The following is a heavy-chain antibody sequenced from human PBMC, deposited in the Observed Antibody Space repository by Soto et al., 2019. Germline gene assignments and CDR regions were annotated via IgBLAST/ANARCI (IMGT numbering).Heavy chain of an antibody. D-gene: IGHD3-22*01. V-gene: IGHV4-59*01. J-gene: IGHJ5*02. CDR3: VREGYFDSGDSYHEGS. Sequence: SETLSLTCTVSGGSISSYYWSWIRQPPGKGLEWIGYIYYSGSTNYNPSLKSRVTISVDTSKNQVFLKLTSVTAADTAVYYCVREGYFDSGDSYHEGSWGQGVLVTVSS. CDR2: IYYSGST. CDR1: GGSISSYY.